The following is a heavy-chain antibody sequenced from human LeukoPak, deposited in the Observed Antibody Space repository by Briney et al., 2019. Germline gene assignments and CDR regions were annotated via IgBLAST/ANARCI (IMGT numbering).Heavy chain of an antibody. V-gene: IGHV4-31*03. Sequence: SQTLSLTCTVSGGSISNGGYYWSWIRQHPGKGLEWIGDIYYSGSTYYNLSLKSRVTISVDTSKNQFSLKLSSVTAADTAVYYCARAQRGDGFDIWGQGTMVTVSS. CDR2: IYYSGST. J-gene: IGHJ3*02. CDR3: ARAQRGDGFDI. D-gene: IGHD6-25*01. CDR1: GGSISNGGYY.